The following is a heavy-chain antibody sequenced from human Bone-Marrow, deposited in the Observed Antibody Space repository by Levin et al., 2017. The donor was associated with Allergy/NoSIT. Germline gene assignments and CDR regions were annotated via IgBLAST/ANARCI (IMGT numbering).Heavy chain of an antibody. CDR2: ISAYTGNT. J-gene: IGHJ4*02. Sequence: GESLKISCKASGYSFSIYGFNWVRQAPGQGLEWLGWISAYTGNTDYAQTFQGRVTMTTDTSTSTAYMDLRSLRSDDTAVYYCARGTAAGEIDYWGQGTLVTVSS. V-gene: IGHV1-18*01. D-gene: IGHD6-13*01. CDR1: GYSFSIYG. CDR3: ARGTAAGEIDY.